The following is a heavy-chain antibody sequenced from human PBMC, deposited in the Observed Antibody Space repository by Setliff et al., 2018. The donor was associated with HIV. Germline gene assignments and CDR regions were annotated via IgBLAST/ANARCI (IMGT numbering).Heavy chain of an antibody. CDR1: GFTFSIYT. Sequence: GGSLRLSCAASGFTFSIYTMNWVRQAPGKGLEWVSSLSGDSNHIYYADSVQGRFTISRDNAKNSVYLQMNSLRADDTAVYYCAKNLYRSPWSPLDYWGQGTLVTVSS. J-gene: IGHJ4*02. CDR2: LSGDSNHI. CDR3: AKNLYRSPWSPLDY. D-gene: IGHD6-19*01. V-gene: IGHV3-21*01.